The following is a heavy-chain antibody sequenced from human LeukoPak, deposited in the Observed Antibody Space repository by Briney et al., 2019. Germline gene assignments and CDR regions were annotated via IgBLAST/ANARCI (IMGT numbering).Heavy chain of an antibody. Sequence: SETLSLTCTVSGGSISSSSYYWGWIRQPPGKGLEWIGSIYYSGSTYYNPSLKSRVTISVDTSKNQFSLKLSSVTAADTAVYYCGRAPIPVVVTFDYWGQGTLVTVSS. D-gene: IGHD3-22*01. J-gene: IGHJ4*02. CDR2: IYYSGST. V-gene: IGHV4-39*07. CDR3: GRAPIPVVVTFDY. CDR1: GGSISSSSYY.